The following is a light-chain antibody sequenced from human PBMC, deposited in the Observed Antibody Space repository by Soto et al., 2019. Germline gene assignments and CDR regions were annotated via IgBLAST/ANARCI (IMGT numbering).Light chain of an antibody. CDR3: QQYGDDLRT. J-gene: IGKJ4*01. Sequence: DIQMTQSPSSLSASVGDRVSITCQASQDVNNYVNWYQQKSGKAPKLLIYDASNLQTGVPPRFSGSGYGTSFALIISSLQPEDIATYYCQQYGDDLRTFGGGTKVEI. V-gene: IGKV1-33*01. CDR2: DAS. CDR1: QDVNNY.